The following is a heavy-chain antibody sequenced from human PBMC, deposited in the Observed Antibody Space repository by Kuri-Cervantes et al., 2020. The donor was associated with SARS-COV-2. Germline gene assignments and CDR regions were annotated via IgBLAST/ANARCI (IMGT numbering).Heavy chain of an antibody. CDR1: GGSITNNTYY. Sequence: SETLSLTCTVSGGSITNNTYYWGWIRQPPGKGLEWIGSIYYTGSTYYNPSLRSRVTISVDTSKNQFSLKLGSVTAADTAVYYCGSISCTSSSCYYSYYYMEVWGKGTMVTVSS. V-gene: IGHV4-39*01. CDR3: GSISCTSSSCYYSYYYMEV. D-gene: IGHD2-2*01. J-gene: IGHJ6*03. CDR2: IYYTGST.